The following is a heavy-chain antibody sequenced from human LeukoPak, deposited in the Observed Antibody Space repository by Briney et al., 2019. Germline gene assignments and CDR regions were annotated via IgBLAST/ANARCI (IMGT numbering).Heavy chain of an antibody. CDR3: ARVAKYSSGWGEDY. V-gene: IGHV1-8*01. CDR2: MNPSSGNT. Sequence: ASVKVSCKASGYIFPSYGINWVRQATGQGLEWMGWMNPSSGNTGYAQKFQGRVTITRNTSISTAYMELSSLRSEDTAVYYCARVAKYSSGWGEDYWGQGTLVTVSS. D-gene: IGHD6-19*01. J-gene: IGHJ4*02. CDR1: GYIFPSYG.